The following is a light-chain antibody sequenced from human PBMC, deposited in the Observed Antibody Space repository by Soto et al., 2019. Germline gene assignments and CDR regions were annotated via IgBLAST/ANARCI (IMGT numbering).Light chain of an antibody. J-gene: IGLJ2*01. CDR1: SSNIGAGYD. CDR2: YNS. Sequence: QSALTQPPSVSGAPGQSVTISCTGSSSNIGAGYDVHWYQQLPGTAPKLLISYNSNRPSGVPDRFSGSKSGTSASLAITGLQAEDEADYYCQSYDSSLSAVFGGGTKVTVL. V-gene: IGLV1-40*01. CDR3: QSYDSSLSAV.